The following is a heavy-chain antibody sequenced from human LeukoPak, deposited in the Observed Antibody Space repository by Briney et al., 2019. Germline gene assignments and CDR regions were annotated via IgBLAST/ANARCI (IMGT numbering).Heavy chain of an antibody. Sequence: SETLSLTCTVSGGSVSSYYWSWIRRPPGRGLEWIAYLSHSGSSDSNPSLTSRVTTLVDTSKNQFSLKLSSVTAADTAVYYCARARYANAWYALDICGHGRMVTVSS. D-gene: IGHD2-2*01. CDR3: ARARYANAWYALDI. V-gene: IGHV4-59*02. CDR1: GGSVSSYY. CDR2: LSHSGSS. J-gene: IGHJ3*02.